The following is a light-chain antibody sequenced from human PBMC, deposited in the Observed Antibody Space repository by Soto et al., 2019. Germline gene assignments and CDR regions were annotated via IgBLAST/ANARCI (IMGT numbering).Light chain of an antibody. Sequence: DIVMTQSPDSLAVSLGERATINCKSSQSVLYTSNNKNYLAWYQQKPGQPPKLLIYWASTRESGVPDRFSGSWAGTDFTLTISRLQAEDVVVYCWHHFCSPPRTFGQGTKVEIK. CDR1: QSVLYTSNNKNY. V-gene: IGKV4-1*01. J-gene: IGKJ1*01. CDR2: WAS. CDR3: HHFCSPPRT.